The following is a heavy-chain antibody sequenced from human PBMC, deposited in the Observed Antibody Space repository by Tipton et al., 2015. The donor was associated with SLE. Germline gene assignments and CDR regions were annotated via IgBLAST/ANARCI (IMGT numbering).Heavy chain of an antibody. CDR2: IYYTGST. V-gene: IGHV4-39*07. CDR3: ARPATSS. Sequence: TLSLTCIVSGGSINIRNYYWGWIRQPPGKGLEWIASIYYTGSTYYNLSLGSRVTISVDTSRNQFSLRLTSVTAADTAVYYCARPATSSWGRGTLVTVSS. CDR1: GGSINIRNYY. J-gene: IGHJ5*02. D-gene: IGHD6-6*01.